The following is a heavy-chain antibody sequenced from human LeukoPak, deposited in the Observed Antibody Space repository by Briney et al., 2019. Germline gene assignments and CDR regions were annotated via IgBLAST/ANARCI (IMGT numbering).Heavy chain of an antibody. D-gene: IGHD5-12*01. CDR3: ARDVQVATIYPLDY. Sequence: GGSLRLSCAASGFTFSGYSMNWVRQAPGKGLEWVSSISSSSSYIYYADSVKGRFTISRDNAKNSLYLQMDSLRAEDTAVYFCARDVQVATIYPLDYWGQGTLVTVSS. CDR2: ISSSSSYI. V-gene: IGHV3-21*01. CDR1: GFTFSGYS. J-gene: IGHJ4*02.